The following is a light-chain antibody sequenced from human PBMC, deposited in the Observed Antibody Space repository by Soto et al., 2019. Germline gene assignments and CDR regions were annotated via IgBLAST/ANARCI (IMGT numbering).Light chain of an antibody. Sequence: DIRMTQSPSSLPASVGDRVTITCRASQSISSYLNWYQQKPGKAPNLLIYAASSLQSGVPSRFSGSGSGTDFTLTISSLQPEDFATYYCQQSYSTPRTFGQGTKVDIK. CDR3: QQSYSTPRT. J-gene: IGKJ1*01. CDR2: AAS. CDR1: QSISSY. V-gene: IGKV1-39*01.